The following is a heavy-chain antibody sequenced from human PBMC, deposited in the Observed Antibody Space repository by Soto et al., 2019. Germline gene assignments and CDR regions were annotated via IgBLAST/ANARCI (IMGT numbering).Heavy chain of an antibody. J-gene: IGHJ3*02. CDR3: AKDFYSSSSQVVFDI. D-gene: IGHD6-6*01. CDR1: GFTLSSYA. CDR2: ISGSGGST. V-gene: IGHV3-23*01. Sequence: GGSLRLSCAASGFTLSSYAMSWVRQAPGKGLEWVSAISGSGGSTYYADSVKGRFTISRDNSKNTLYLQMNSLRAEDTAFFYCAKDFYSSSSQVVFDIWGKGTMFTVSS.